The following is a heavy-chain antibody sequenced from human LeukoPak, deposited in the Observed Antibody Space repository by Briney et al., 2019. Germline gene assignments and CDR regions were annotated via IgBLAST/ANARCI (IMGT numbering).Heavy chain of an antibody. CDR2: IYSGGST. CDR3: ARDQGYCSSTSCYYFDY. J-gene: IGHJ4*02. Sequence: GGSLRLSCAASGFTVSSNYVSWVRQAPGKGLEWVSVIYSGGSTYYADSVKGRFTISRDNSKNTLYLQMNSLRAEDTAVYYCARDQGYCSSTSCYYFDYWGQGTLVTVSS. V-gene: IGHV3-53*01. CDR1: GFTVSSNY. D-gene: IGHD2-2*01.